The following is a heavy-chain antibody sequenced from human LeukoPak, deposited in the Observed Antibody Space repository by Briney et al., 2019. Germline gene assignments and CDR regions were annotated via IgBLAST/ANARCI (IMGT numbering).Heavy chain of an antibody. CDR1: GGSISSGSYY. CDR3: ARGYRAHYMDV. V-gene: IGHV4-61*02. D-gene: IGHD1-1*01. J-gene: IGHJ6*03. Sequence: RTSETLSLTCTVSGGSISSGSYYWSWLRQPAGKGLEWIGRIYTSGSTNYSPSLKSRVTISVDTSKNQFSLKLSSVTAADTAVYYCARGYRAHYMDVWGKGTTVTVSS. CDR2: IYTSGST.